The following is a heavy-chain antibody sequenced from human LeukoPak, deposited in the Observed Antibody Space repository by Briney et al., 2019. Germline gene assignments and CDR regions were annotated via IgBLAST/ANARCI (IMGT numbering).Heavy chain of an antibody. CDR3: ARGGGLDV. Sequence: GGSLRLSCAASGFTFSSYWMNWARQAPGKGLEWVASINHNGNVNYYVDSVKGRFTISRDNAKNSLYLQMSNLRAEDTAVYFCARGGGLDVWAKGPRSPSP. V-gene: IGHV3-7*03. CDR2: INHNGNVN. CDR1: GFTFSSYW. D-gene: IGHD3-16*01. J-gene: IGHJ6*02.